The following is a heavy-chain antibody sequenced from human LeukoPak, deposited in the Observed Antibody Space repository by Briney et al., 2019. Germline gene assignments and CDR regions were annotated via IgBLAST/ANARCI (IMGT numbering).Heavy chain of an antibody. CDR3: ASGETTGYYFDY. D-gene: IGHD1-1*01. V-gene: IGHV3-66*01. Sequence: GGSLRLSCAASGFTVSSNYMSWVRQAPGKGLEWVSVIYSGGSTYYADSVKGRFTTSRDNSKNTLYLQMNSLRAEDTAVYYCASGETTGYYFDYWGQGTLVTVSS. CDR1: GFTVSSNY. CDR2: IYSGGST. J-gene: IGHJ4*02.